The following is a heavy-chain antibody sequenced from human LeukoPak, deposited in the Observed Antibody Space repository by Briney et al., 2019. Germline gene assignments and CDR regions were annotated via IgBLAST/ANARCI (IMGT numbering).Heavy chain of an antibody. D-gene: IGHD5-18*01. CDR3: AREDYSYGLDY. Sequence: GSLRLSCAASGFTVSSYYMSWVRQPPGKGLEWIGYMYYSGSTNYNPSLKSRVTISVDTSKNQFSLKLSSVTAADTAVYYCAREDYSYGLDYWGQGALVTVSS. J-gene: IGHJ4*02. CDR1: GFTVSSYY. CDR2: MYYSGST. V-gene: IGHV4-59*02.